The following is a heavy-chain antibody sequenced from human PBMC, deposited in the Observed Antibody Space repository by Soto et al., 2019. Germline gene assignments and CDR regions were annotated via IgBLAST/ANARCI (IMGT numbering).Heavy chain of an antibody. CDR2: IKQDGSEK. CDR3: ARRDSSRYYYGMDD. J-gene: IGHJ6*02. CDR1: GFTFSSYW. Sequence: PGGSLRLSCAASGFTFSSYWMSWVRQAPGKGLEWVANIKQDGSEKYYVDSVKGRFTISRDNAKNSLYLQMNSLRAEDTAVYYWARRDSSRYYYGMDDWGQGTTVTVSS. V-gene: IGHV3-7*01. D-gene: IGHD6-13*01.